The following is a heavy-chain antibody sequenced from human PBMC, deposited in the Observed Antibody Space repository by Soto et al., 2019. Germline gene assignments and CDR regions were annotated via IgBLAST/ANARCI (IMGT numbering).Heavy chain of an antibody. J-gene: IGHJ4*02. CDR3: ARAGPIVRGFDY. CDR2: IYYSGST. D-gene: IGHD1-26*01. CDR1: GGSISSGDYY. Sequence: ETLSLTCTVSGGSISSGDYYWSWIRQPPGKGLEWIGYIYYSGSTNYNPSLKSRVTISVDTSKNQFSLKLSSVTAADTAVYYCARAGPIVRGFDYWGQGTLVTVSS. V-gene: IGHV4-61*08.